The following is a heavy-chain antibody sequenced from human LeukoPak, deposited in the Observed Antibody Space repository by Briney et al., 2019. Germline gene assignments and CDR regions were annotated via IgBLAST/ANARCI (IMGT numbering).Heavy chain of an antibody. V-gene: IGHV4-39*01. CDR3: ARHVPLAYMRSGWFDP. Sequence: NPSETLSLTCTVSGGSISSSSYYWGWIRQPPGKGLEWIGSIYYSGSTYYNPSLKSRVTISVDTSKNQFSLKLSSVTAADTAVYYCARHVPLAYMRSGWFDPWGQGTLVTVSS. CDR2: IYYSGST. CDR1: GGSISSSSYY. J-gene: IGHJ5*02. D-gene: IGHD2-2*01.